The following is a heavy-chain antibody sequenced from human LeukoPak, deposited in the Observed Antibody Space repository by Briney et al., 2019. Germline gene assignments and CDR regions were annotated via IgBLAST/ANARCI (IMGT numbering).Heavy chain of an antibody. V-gene: IGHV1-18*01. CDR3: ARDRSPDLYYYYGMDV. CDR2: ISAYNGNT. J-gene: IGHJ6*02. D-gene: IGHD2-15*01. CDR1: GYTFTSYG. Sequence: PAASVKVSCKASGYTFTSYGISWVRQAPGQGLEWMGWISAYNGNTNYAQKLQGRVTMTTDTSTSTACMELRSLRSDDTAVYYCARDRSPDLYYYYGMDVWGQGTTVTVSS.